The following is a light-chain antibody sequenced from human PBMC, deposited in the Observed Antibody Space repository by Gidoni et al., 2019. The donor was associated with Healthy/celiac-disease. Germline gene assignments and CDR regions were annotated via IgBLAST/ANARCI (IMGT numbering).Light chain of an antibody. CDR1: SSNIGAGYD. J-gene: IGLJ3*02. CDR3: QSYDSRLSARV. V-gene: IGLV1-40*01. Sequence: QSVLTQPPSVSVAPGQRVTIPCTGSSSNIGAGYDVHWYQQLPGTAPKLLIYGNSNRPSGVPDRFSGSKSGTSASLAITGLQAEDEADYYCQSYDSRLSARVFGGGTKLTVL. CDR2: GNS.